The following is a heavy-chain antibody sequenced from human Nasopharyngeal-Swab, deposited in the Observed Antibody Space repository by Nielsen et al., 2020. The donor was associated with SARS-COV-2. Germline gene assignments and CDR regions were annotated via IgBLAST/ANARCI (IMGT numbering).Heavy chain of an antibody. Sequence: GESLKISSAASGFTFSSYEMNWVRQAPGPGLEWVSYISSSGSTIYYADPVKGRFTISRDNAKNSLYLQMNSLSAEDTAVYYCAREERVRGVIRYYYYYGMDVWGQGTTVTVSS. CDR2: ISSSGSTI. D-gene: IGHD3-10*01. J-gene: IGHJ6*02. V-gene: IGHV3-48*03. CDR1: GFTFSSYE. CDR3: AREERVRGVIRYYYYYGMDV.